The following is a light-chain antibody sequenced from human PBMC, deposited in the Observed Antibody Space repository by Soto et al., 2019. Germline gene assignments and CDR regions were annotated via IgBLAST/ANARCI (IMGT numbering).Light chain of an antibody. CDR3: PHYATSAL. V-gene: IGKV3-20*01. Sequence: EIVLTQSPGTLSLSPGERATLSCRASESVSTSYLAWYQQKPGQAPRLLIYGASGRATGIPDRFSVSASGTDFTLTISRLQPEDYAVYSCPHYATSALFGPGTNVDIK. J-gene: IGKJ3*01. CDR2: GAS. CDR1: ESVSTSY.